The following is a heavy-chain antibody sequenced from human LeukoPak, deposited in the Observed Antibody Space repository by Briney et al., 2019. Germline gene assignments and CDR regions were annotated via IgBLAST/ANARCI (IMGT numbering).Heavy chain of an antibody. CDR2: IYYSEST. V-gene: IGHV4-59*01. CDR3: ARVYYDNSGYNFDY. Sequence: SETLSLTCTVSGGSISSYYWSWIRQPPGKGLEWIGYIYYSESTNYNPSLKSRVSISLDTSKSQFSLKLSSVTAADTAVYYCARVYYDNSGYNFDYWGQGTLVTVSS. J-gene: IGHJ4*02. D-gene: IGHD3-22*01. CDR1: GGSISSYY.